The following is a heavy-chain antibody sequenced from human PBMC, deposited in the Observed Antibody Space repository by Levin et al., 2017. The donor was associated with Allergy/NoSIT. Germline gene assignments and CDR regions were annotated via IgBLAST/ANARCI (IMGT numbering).Heavy chain of an antibody. V-gene: IGHV4-59*08. J-gene: IGHJ4*02. CDR1: GGSISSYY. Sequence: PSETLSLTCTVSGGSISSYYWSWIRQPPGKGLEWIGYIYYSGSTNYNPSLKSRVTISVDTSKNQFSLKLSSVTAADTAVYYCARHRGHITFGGVIAVPGLFGDFDYWGQGTLVTVSS. CDR2: IYYSGST. CDR3: ARHRGHITFGGVIAVPGLFGDFDY. D-gene: IGHD3-16*02.